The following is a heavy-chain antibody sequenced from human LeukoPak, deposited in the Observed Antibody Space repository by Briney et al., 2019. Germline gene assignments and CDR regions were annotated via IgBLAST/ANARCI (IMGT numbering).Heavy chain of an antibody. D-gene: IGHD6-19*01. CDR2: ISGSGGST. CDR1: GFTFSSYA. Sequence: GGSLRLSCAASGFTFSSYAMSWVRQAPGKGLEWVSAISGSGGSTYYADSVKGRFTISRDNSKNTLYLQMNSLRAEDTAVYYCARVGGSTQWLGLGAFDIWGQGTMVTVSS. J-gene: IGHJ3*02. V-gene: IGHV3-23*01. CDR3: ARVGGSTQWLGLGAFDI.